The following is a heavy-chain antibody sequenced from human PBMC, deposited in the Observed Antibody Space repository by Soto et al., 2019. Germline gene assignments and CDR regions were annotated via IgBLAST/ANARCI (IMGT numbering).Heavy chain of an antibody. CDR3: AKGGNIDF. D-gene: IGHD3-16*01. CDR1: GFSFSTYW. J-gene: IGHJ4*02. V-gene: IGHV3-7*03. Sequence: GGSLRLSCVASGFSFSTYWMSWVRQVPGTGLEWVANIKADGSETHYVDSVRGRFTTSRDNAKTSLYLQVNSLRAEDTAVYYCAKGGNIDFCGQGTLVTVSS. CDR2: IKADGSET.